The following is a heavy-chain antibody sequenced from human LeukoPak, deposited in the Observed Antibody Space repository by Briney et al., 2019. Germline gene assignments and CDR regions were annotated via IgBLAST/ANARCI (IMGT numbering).Heavy chain of an antibody. J-gene: IGHJ4*02. V-gene: IGHV3-23*01. D-gene: IGHD4-17*01. CDR2: IFPSGGEI. CDR1: GFTFSTFA. CDR3: ARDPPYGDYLGSRYFDY. Sequence: GGSLRLSCAASGFTFSTFAMIWVRQPPGKGLEWVSSIFPSGGEIHYADSVRGRFTISRDNSKSTLSLQMNSLRAEDTAVYYCARDPPYGDYLGSRYFDYWGQGTLVTVSS.